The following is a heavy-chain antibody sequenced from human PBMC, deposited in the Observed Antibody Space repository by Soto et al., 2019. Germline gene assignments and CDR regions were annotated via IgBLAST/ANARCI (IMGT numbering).Heavy chain of an antibody. V-gene: IGHV3-23*01. CDR3: ARAVSGSSYAYLPAD. Sequence: EVQLLESGGGLVQPGGSLRLSCAASGFIFSSSAMTWFRQAPGKGLEWVSGLSAGGTATYYADYVKGRFPISRDNYKNTLYLQVNSVRVEDMALYYCARAVSGSSYAYLPADWGHGTLVTVSS. CDR2: LSAGGTAT. J-gene: IGHJ4*01. CDR1: GFIFSSSA. D-gene: IGHD5-18*01.